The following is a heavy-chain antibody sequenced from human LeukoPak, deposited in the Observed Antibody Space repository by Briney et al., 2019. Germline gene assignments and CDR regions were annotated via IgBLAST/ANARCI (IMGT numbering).Heavy chain of an antibody. V-gene: IGHV5-10-1*01. CDR3: ARHEGYSSSAEVY. Sequence: GESLKISCKGSGYSFTSYWIGWVRQMPGKGLEWMGRIDPSDAYTNYSPSFQGHVTMSSDKSIKTAYLQWSSLKASDTAMYYCARHEGYSSSAEVYWGQGTLVTVSS. D-gene: IGHD6-13*01. J-gene: IGHJ4*02. CDR2: IDPSDAYT. CDR1: GYSFTSYW.